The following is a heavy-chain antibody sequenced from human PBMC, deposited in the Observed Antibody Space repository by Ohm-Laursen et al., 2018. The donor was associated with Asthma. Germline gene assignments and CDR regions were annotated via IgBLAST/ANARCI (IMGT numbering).Heavy chain of an antibody. V-gene: IGHV1-3*01. CDR3: ARGSVLRFLEWLPDFDY. J-gene: IGHJ4*02. D-gene: IGHD3-3*01. Sequence: KFLGRVTITRDTSASTAYMELSSLRSEDTAVYYCARGSVLRFLEWLPDFDYWGQGTLVTVSS.